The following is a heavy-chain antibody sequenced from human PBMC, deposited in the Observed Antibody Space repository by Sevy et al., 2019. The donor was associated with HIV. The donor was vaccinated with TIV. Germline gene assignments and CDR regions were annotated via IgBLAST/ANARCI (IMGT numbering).Heavy chain of an antibody. D-gene: IGHD3-10*01. J-gene: IGHJ4*02. CDR1: GFTFSSYS. Sequence: GSLRLSCAASGFTFSSYSMNWVRQAPGKGLEWVSYISSSSSTIYYADSVKGRFTISRDNAKNSLYLQMNSLRAEDTAVYYCARDIPPRRFSSYYFDYWGQGTLVTVSS. CDR3: ARDIPPRRFSSYYFDY. V-gene: IGHV3-48*01. CDR2: ISSSSSTI.